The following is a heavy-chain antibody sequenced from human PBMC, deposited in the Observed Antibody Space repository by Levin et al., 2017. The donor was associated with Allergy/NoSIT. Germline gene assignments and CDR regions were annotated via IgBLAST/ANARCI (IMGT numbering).Heavy chain of an antibody. CDR3: VRSAIGDWYFDL. CDR2: IGTAGDT. CDR1: GFTFSSYD. Sequence: PGGSLRLSCAASGFTFSSYDMHWVRQVTGKGLEWVSTIGTAGDTYYPGSVKGRFTISREKAKKSLYLQMNNLRAGDTAVYYCVRSAIGDWYFDLWGRGTLVTVSS. V-gene: IGHV3-13*01. J-gene: IGHJ2*01. D-gene: IGHD2-21*01.